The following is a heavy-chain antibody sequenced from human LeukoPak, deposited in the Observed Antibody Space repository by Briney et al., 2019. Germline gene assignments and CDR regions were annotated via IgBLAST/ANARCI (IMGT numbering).Heavy chain of an antibody. J-gene: IGHJ4*02. CDR2: ISGSGGST. V-gene: IGHV3-23*01. CDR3: AKVSAYGSGSYYLFDY. CDR1: GFTLSSYA. Sequence: GGSLRLSCAASGFTLSSYAMSWVRQAPGRGLEWVSAISGSGGSTYYADSVKGRFTISRDNSKNTLYLQMNSLRAEDTAVYYCAKVSAYGSGSYYLFDYWGQGTLVTVSS. D-gene: IGHD3-10*01.